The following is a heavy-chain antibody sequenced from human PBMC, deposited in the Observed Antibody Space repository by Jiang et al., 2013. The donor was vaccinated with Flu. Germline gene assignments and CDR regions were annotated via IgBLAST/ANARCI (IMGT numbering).Heavy chain of an antibody. CDR3: ARVDNAGSRRWFDP. CDR2: SITVGAP. V-gene: IGHV4-59*01. J-gene: IGHJ5*02. Sequence: TCSVSGGSISSYYWSWIRQPPGRDWSGLDISITVGAPNYNPSLNSRVTISLDTSKNQFSLNLIFVTAADTAVYYCARVDNAGSRRWFDPWGQGTLVTVSS. CDR1: GGSISSYY. D-gene: IGHD3-10*01.